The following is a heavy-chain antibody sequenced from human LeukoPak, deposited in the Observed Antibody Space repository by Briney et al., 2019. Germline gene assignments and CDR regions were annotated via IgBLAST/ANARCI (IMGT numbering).Heavy chain of an antibody. D-gene: IGHD3-9*01. CDR1: GFTVSSNS. Sequence: QPGGSLRLSCTVSGFTVSSNSMSWVRQAPGKGLEWVSFIYSDNTHYSDSVKGRFTISRDNSKNTLYLQMNSLRAEDTAVYSCAKDSRYFDYTHYFDYWGQGTLVTVSS. CDR3: AKDSRYFDYTHYFDY. J-gene: IGHJ4*02. V-gene: IGHV3-66*03. CDR2: IYSDNT.